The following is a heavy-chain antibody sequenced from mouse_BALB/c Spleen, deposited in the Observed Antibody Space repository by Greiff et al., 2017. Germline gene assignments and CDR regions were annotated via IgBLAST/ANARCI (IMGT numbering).Heavy chain of an antibody. Sequence: EVQGVESGGDLVKPGGSLKLSCAASGFTFSSYGMSWVRQTPDKRLEWVATISSGGSYTYYPDSVKGRFTISRDNAKNTLYLQMSSLKSEDTAMYYCARLYTLYAMDYWGQGTSVTVSS. CDR3: ARLYTLYAMDY. CDR2: ISSGGSYT. D-gene: IGHD2-12*01. CDR1: GFTFSSYG. V-gene: IGHV5-6*01. J-gene: IGHJ4*01.